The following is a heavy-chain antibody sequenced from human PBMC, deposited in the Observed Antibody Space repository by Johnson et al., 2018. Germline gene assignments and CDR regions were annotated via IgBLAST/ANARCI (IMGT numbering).Heavy chain of an antibody. J-gene: IGHJ3*02. CDR1: GFTFDDYA. CDR2: IRGNSGSI. V-gene: IGHV3-9*01. D-gene: IGHD3-10*02. CDR3: AKEMFHAFDI. Sequence: VQLVESGGGLVQXGRSLRLXCAASGFTFDDYAMHWVRQAPGKGLEWVSGIRGNSGSIGYADSVKGRFTISRDNAKNSLYLQMNSLRAEDTALYYCAKEMFHAFDIWGQGTMVTVSS.